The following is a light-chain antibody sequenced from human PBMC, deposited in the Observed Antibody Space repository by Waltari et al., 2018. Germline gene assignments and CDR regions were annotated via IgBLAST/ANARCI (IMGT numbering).Light chain of an antibody. CDR3: CSYAGSTFYV. Sequence: QSALTQPASVSGSPGQSITISCPVTSRDVGSYNLVSWYQQHPGKAPKLMIYEGSKRPSGVSNRFSGSKSGNTASLTISGLQAEDEADYYCCSYAGSTFYVFGTGTKVTVL. CDR1: SRDVGSYNL. CDR2: EGS. J-gene: IGLJ1*01. V-gene: IGLV2-23*01.